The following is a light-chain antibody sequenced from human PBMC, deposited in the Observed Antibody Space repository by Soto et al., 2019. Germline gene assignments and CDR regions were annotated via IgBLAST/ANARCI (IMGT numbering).Light chain of an antibody. J-gene: IGKJ5*01. V-gene: IGKV3-15*01. CDR3: QQYNRWPPIT. Sequence: EIVLTQSPGTLSLSPGERATLSCRASQSVSNNLAWYHQKPGQAPRLLIYDTSTRATGIPARFSGSGSGTEFTLTISSLQSEDFAIYYCQQYNRWPPITFGQGTRLEIK. CDR2: DTS. CDR1: QSVSNN.